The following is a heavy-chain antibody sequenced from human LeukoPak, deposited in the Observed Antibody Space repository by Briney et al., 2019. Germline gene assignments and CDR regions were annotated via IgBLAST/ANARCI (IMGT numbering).Heavy chain of an antibody. CDR2: ISGSGGST. Sequence: GGSLRLSCAASGFTFSSYAMSWVRQAPGKGLEWVSAISGSGGSTYYADSVKGRFTISRDNSKNTLYLQMNSLRAEDTAVYYCANRGSYYYYYDMDVWGQGTTVTVSS. J-gene: IGHJ6*02. CDR3: ANRGSYYYYYDMDV. CDR1: GFTFSSYA. V-gene: IGHV3-23*01. D-gene: IGHD3-16*01.